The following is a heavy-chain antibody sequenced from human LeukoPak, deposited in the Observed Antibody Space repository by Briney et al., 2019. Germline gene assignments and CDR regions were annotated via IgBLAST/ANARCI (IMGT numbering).Heavy chain of an antibody. Sequence: PGGSLRLSCAASGFTFSSYWMHWVRQAPGKGLVWVSRINSDGSSTSYADSVKGRFTISRDNAKNTLYLQMNSLRAEDTAVYYCARDVYAGWFGDDRYYYYGMDVWGQGTTVTVSS. CDR1: GFTFSSYW. D-gene: IGHD3-10*01. CDR2: INSDGSST. V-gene: IGHV3-74*01. CDR3: ARDVYAGWFGDDRYYYYGMDV. J-gene: IGHJ6*02.